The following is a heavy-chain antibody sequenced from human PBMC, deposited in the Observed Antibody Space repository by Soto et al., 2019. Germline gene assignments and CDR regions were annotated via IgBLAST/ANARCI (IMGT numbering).Heavy chain of an antibody. Sequence: QVQLQESGPGLVKPSETLSLTCTVSGGSISSYYWSWIRQRPGKGLEWIGYIYYSGSTNYNPSLKSRVTISVDTSKNQFSLKLSSVTAADTAVYYCARDVGYCISTSCYSWFDPWGQGTLVTVSS. CDR2: IYYSGST. CDR3: ARDVGYCISTSCYSWFDP. D-gene: IGHD2-2*02. V-gene: IGHV4-59*01. J-gene: IGHJ5*02. CDR1: GGSISSYY.